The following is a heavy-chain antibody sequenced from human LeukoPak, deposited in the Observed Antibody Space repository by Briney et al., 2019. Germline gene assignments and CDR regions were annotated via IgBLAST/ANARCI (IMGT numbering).Heavy chain of an antibody. V-gene: IGHV3-30*02. CDR3: AKDFWAGIYEYYFDY. Sequence: GGSLRLSCAASGFPFSSYGMHWVRQAPGKGLEWVAFIRYDGTNKYYADSVKGRFTISRDNSKNTLYLQMNSLRAEDTGVYYCAKDFWAGIYEYYFDYWGQGTLVTVSS. J-gene: IGHJ4*02. CDR2: IRYDGTNK. D-gene: IGHD3-3*01. CDR1: GFPFSSYG.